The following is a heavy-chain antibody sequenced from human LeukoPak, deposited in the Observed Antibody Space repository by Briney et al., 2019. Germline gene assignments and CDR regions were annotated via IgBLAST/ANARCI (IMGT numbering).Heavy chain of an antibody. CDR2: ISYDGSNK. J-gene: IGHJ4*02. Sequence: GGSLRLSCAASGFTFSIYAMHWVRQAPGKGLEWVAVISYDGSNKYYADSVKGRFTISRDNYKNTLYLKMNRLRAEDTAVYYCERDTAADGTFGRYWGQGTLVTVSS. V-gene: IGHV3-30-3*01. CDR1: GFTFSIYA. D-gene: IGHD6-13*01. CDR3: ERDTAADGTFGRY.